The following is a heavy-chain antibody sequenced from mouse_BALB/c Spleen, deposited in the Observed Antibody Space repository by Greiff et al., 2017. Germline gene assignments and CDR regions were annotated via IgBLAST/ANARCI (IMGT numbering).Heavy chain of an antibody. J-gene: IGHJ4*01. CDR2: INPGSGGT. CDR1: GYAFTNYL. D-gene: IGHD3-1*01. CDR3: ARHLGPLYAVDD. V-gene: IGHV1-54*01. Sequence: QVQLQQSGAELVRPGTSVKVSCKASGYAFTNYLIEWVKQRPGQGLEWIGVINPGSGGTNYNEKFKGKATLTADKSSSTAYMQLISLTSEDSAVYFCARHLGPLYAVDDWGQGTAVTVSA.